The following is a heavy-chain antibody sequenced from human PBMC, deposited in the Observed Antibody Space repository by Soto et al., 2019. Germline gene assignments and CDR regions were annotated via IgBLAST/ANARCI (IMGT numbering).Heavy chain of an antibody. CDR3: ARDKASSGWYRLNYGMDV. V-gene: IGHV4-4*02. D-gene: IGHD6-19*01. CDR2: IYHSGST. J-gene: IGHJ6*02. Sequence: SETLSLTCAVSGGSISSSNWWSWVRQPPGKGLEWIGEIYHSGSTNYNPSLKSRVTISVDKSKNQFSLKLSSVTAADTAVYYCARDKASSGWYRLNYGMDVWGQGTMVTVSS. CDR1: GGSISSSNW.